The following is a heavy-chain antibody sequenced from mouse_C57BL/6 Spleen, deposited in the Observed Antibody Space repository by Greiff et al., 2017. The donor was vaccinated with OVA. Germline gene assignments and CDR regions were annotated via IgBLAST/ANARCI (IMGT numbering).Heavy chain of an antibody. CDR3: ARFEDYAWFAY. V-gene: IGHV1-80*01. CDR2: IYPGDGDT. D-gene: IGHD2-4*01. Sequence: VKLVESGAELVKPGASVKISCKASGYAFSSYWMNWVKQRPGKGLEWIGQIYPGDGDTNYNGKFKGKATLTADKSSSTAYMQLSSLTSEDSAVYFCARFEDYAWFAYWGQGTLVTVSA. CDR1: GYAFSSYW. J-gene: IGHJ3*01.